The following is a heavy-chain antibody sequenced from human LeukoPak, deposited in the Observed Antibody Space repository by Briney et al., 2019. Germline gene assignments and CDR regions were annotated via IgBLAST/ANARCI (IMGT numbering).Heavy chain of an antibody. CDR1: GYTFTDYY. V-gene: IGHV1-2*02. Sequence: ASVTVSCKASGYTFTDYYMHWVRQAPGQGLEWMGWINPNTGGTNYAQKFQGRVTMTRDTSISTAYMELSRLKSDDTAVYYCARPPTVTRGWFDPWGQGTLVTVSS. J-gene: IGHJ5*02. D-gene: IGHD4-17*01. CDR2: INPNTGGT. CDR3: ARPPTVTRGWFDP.